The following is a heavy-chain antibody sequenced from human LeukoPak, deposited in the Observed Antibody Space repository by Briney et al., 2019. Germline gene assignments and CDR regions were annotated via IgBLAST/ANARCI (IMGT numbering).Heavy chain of an antibody. CDR3: ASHGYCSSTSCCNWFDP. Sequence: PSETLSLTCAVYGGSFSGYYWSWIRQPPGKGLEWIGEINHSGSTNYNPSLKSRVTISVDTSKNQFSLKLSSVTAADTAVYYCASHGYCSSTSCCNWFDPWGQGTLVTVSS. J-gene: IGHJ5*02. D-gene: IGHD2-2*03. CDR2: INHSGST. CDR1: GGSFSGYY. V-gene: IGHV4-34*01.